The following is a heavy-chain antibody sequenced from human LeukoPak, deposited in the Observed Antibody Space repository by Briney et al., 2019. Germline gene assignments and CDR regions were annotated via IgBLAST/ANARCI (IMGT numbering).Heavy chain of an antibody. CDR1: GYTFTSYD. D-gene: IGHD2-2*01. CDR2: MNPNSGNT. V-gene: IGHV1-8*01. CDR3: ARVFKQRGYAIGY. J-gene: IGHJ4*02. Sequence: GASVKVSCKASGYTFTSYDINWVRQATGQGLEWMGWMNPNSGNTGYAQKFQGRVTMTRNTSISTAYMELSSLRSEDTAVYYCARVFKQRGYAIGYWGQGTLVTVSS.